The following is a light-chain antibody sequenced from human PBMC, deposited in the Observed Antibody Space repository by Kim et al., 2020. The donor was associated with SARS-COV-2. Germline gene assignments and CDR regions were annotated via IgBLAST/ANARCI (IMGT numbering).Light chain of an antibody. Sequence: ASVGDRVTITCRASQSISNYLNWYQQKPGQAPKLLIYAASRLQTGVPSKFSGSGSGTDFTLAISSLQPEDFATYYCQQSYTTLRTFGQGTKVDIK. CDR3: QQSYTTLRT. V-gene: IGKV1-39*01. J-gene: IGKJ1*01. CDR2: AAS. CDR1: QSISNY.